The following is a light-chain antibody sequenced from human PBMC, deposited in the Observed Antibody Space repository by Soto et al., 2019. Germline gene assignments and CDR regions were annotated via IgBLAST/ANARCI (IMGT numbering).Light chain of an antibody. J-gene: IGLJ1*01. CDR1: SSDVGAYNY. CDR2: GVS. Sequence: QSVLTQPAPVSGSPGQSITISCTGTSSDVGAYNYVSWYQQHPGEAPKLMIFGVSNRPSGVSNRFSGSKSGNTASLTISGLQAEVEADYYCSSFSSSSTRYLLGTGTKVTVL. CDR3: SSFSSSSTRYL. V-gene: IGLV2-14*01.